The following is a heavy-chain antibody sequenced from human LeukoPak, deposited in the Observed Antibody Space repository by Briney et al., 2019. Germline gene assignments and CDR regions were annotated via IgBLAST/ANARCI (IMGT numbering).Heavy chain of an antibody. CDR1: GYTFTGYY. V-gene: IGHV1-2*06. Sequence: ASVKVSCKASGYTFTGYYMHWVRQAPGQGLEWMGRINPNSGGTNYAQKFQGRVTTTRDTSISTAYVELSRLKSDDTAVYFCARGGLGNSNWFDPWGQGTLVTVSS. CDR2: INPNSGGT. J-gene: IGHJ5*02. CDR3: ARGGLGNSNWFDP. D-gene: IGHD4-23*01.